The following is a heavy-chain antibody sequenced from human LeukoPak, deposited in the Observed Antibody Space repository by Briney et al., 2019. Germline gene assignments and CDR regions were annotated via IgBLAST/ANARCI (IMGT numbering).Heavy chain of an antibody. Sequence: PSETLSLTCTVSGGSISSSSYYWGWIRQPPGKGLEWIGSIYYSGSTYYNPSLKSRVTMSLDTSKNQFSLRLSSVTAADTAVYYCARARDCSGGTCYQFNWFDPWGQGTLVTVSS. D-gene: IGHD2-15*01. V-gene: IGHV4-39*01. J-gene: IGHJ5*02. CDR2: IYYSGST. CDR3: ARARDCSGGTCYQFNWFDP. CDR1: GGSISSSSYY.